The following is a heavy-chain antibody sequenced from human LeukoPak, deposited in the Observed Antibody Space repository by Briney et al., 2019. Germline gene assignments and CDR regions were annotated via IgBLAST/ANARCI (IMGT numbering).Heavy chain of an antibody. D-gene: IGHD6-6*01. Sequence: TSETLSLTCAVYGGSFSGYYWSWIRQPPGKGLEWIGEINHSGSTNYNPSLKSRVTISVDTSKNQFSLKLSSVTAADTAVYYCASIAAPWDYYYYMDVWGKGTTVTVSS. CDR3: ASIAAPWDYYYYMDV. CDR1: GGSFSGYY. J-gene: IGHJ6*03. CDR2: INHSGST. V-gene: IGHV4-34*01.